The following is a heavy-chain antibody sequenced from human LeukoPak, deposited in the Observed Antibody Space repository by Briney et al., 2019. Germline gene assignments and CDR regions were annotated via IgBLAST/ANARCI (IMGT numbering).Heavy chain of an antibody. V-gene: IGHV3-13*01. CDR1: GFTFSSYD. Sequence: PGGSLRLSCAASGFTFSSYDVHWVRQATGKGLEWVSAIGTAGDTYYPGSVKGRFTISRENAKNSLYLQMNSLRAGDTAVYYCARGFYGDSSYYYYYMDVWGKGTTVTVPS. CDR3: ARGFYGDSSYYYYYMDV. D-gene: IGHD3-22*01. J-gene: IGHJ6*03. CDR2: IGTAGDT.